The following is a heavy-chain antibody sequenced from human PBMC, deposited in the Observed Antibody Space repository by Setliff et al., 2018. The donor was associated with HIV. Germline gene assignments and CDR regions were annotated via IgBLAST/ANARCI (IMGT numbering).Heavy chain of an antibody. CDR3: ATGRDSSGYYFLADY. J-gene: IGHJ4*02. Sequence: ASVKVSCKASGYTFTRYSISWVRQAPGQGLEWMGWIHPSSGGTNYAQKFQGRVTMTRDTSSSTAYMELSRLRSDDTAVYYCATGRDSSGYYFLADYWGRGTLVTVSS. D-gene: IGHD3-22*01. V-gene: IGHV1-2*02. CDR2: IHPSSGGT. CDR1: GYTFTRYS.